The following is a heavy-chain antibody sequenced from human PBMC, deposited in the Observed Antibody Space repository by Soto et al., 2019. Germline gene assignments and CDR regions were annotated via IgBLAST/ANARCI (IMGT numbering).Heavy chain of an antibody. D-gene: IGHD1-1*01. J-gene: IGHJ5*02. CDR1: GGSISSNSYS. CDR3: ARVFETATAHVKGFFDP. V-gene: IGHV4-39*01. CDR2: VSFSGRS. Sequence: QLQLQESGPGLVKPAETLSLTCTVSGGSISSNSYSWGWIRQPPGKGLEWIGSVSFSGRSDYNPSLESRVTISVDTSKNQFSLKLNSVTAADTAVYYCARVFETATAHVKGFFDPWGQGTLVTVSP.